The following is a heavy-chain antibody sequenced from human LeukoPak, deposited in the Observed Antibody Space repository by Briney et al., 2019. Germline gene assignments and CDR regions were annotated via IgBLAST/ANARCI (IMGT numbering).Heavy chain of an antibody. V-gene: IGHV3-23*01. J-gene: IGHJ4*02. CDR1: GFTFSSYA. CDR2: FSGSGGSP. D-gene: IGHD3-9*01. Sequence: SGASLRLSCAASGFTFSSYAMSWVRQAPGKGLEWVSAFSGSGGSPYPADSVRGRFTISRDNSKNTLYLQMNSLRAEDTAVYYCAKNHYDILTGHDYWGQGALVTVS. CDR3: AKNHYDILTGHDY.